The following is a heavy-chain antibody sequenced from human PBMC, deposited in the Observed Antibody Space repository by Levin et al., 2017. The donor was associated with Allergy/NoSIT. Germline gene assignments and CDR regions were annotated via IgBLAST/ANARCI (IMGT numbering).Heavy chain of an antibody. D-gene: IGHD5-24*01. CDR3: AKDGQNYNGLWDWFDP. CDR1: GFTFSTYG. Sequence: GESLKISCAASGFTFSTYGMNWVRQAPGKGLEWVSCIGGGDDDTYYADSVKGRFTISRDNSKNMLYLQMNSLRDEDTAIYYCAKDGQNYNGLWDWFDPWGQGTLVTVSS. V-gene: IGHV3-23*01. CDR2: IGGGDDDT. J-gene: IGHJ5*02.